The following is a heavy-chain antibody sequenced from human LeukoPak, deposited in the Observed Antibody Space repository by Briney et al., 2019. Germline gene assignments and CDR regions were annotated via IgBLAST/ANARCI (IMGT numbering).Heavy chain of an antibody. CDR3: ARLIPYYDFWSGSNWFDP. D-gene: IGHD3-3*01. Sequence: SETLSLTCTVSGGSISSYYWSWIRQPPGKGLEWIGYIYYSGSTNYNPSLKSRVTISVDTSKNQFSLKLSSVTAADTAVYYCARLIPYYDFWSGSNWFDPWGQGTLVTVSS. CDR1: GGSISSYY. J-gene: IGHJ5*02. CDR2: IYYSGST. V-gene: IGHV4-59*08.